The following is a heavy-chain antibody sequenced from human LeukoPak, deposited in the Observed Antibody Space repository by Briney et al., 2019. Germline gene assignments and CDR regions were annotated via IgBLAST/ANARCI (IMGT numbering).Heavy chain of an antibody. CDR1: GGSISSYY. CDR3: ARADLGYCSSTSCYEDDVFDI. J-gene: IGHJ3*02. V-gene: IGHV4-4*07. Sequence: SETLSLTCTVSGGSISSYYWSWIRQPAGKGPEGIGRIYTSGSTNYNPSLKSRVPLSVDTSNNQFSLTPSCLTATHPARYYFARADLGYCSSTSCYEDDVFDIWGQGTMVTVSS. CDR2: IYTSGST. D-gene: IGHD2-2*01.